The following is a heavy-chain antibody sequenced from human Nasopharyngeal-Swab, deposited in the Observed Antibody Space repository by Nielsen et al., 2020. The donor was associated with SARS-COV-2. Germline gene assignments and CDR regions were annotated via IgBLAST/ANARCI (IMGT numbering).Heavy chain of an antibody. CDR3: ATAVTMVRGVINLYFDY. J-gene: IGHJ4*02. Sequence: ASVKVSCKVSGYTLTELSMHWVRQAPGKGLEWMGGFDPEDGETIYAQKFQGRVTMTEDTSTDTAYMELSSLRSEDTAMYYCATAVTMVRGVINLYFDYWGQGTLVTVSS. CDR2: FDPEDGET. CDR1: GYTLTELS. D-gene: IGHD3-10*01. V-gene: IGHV1-24*01.